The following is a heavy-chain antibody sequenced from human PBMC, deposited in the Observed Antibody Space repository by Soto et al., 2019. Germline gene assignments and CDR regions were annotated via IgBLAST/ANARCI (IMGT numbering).Heavy chain of an antibody. D-gene: IGHD4-17*01. V-gene: IGHV3-30-3*01. J-gene: IGHJ4*02. Sequence: QVQLVESGGGVVQPGRSLRLSCAASGFSLSDFAMHWVRQAPGKGLEWVAVISYDVTKTYFADSVKGRFTISRDNSKNTLYLQMNDLSADDTAVYYCASPFGDYDPYFDYWGQGPLVTVSS. CDR2: ISYDVTKT. CDR1: GFSLSDFA. CDR3: ASPFGDYDPYFDY.